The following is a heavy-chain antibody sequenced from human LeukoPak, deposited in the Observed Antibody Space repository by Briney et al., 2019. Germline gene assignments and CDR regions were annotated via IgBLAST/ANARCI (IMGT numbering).Heavy chain of an antibody. J-gene: IGHJ4*02. D-gene: IGHD6-19*01. V-gene: IGHV4-59*01. CDR3: ASSSGWYYFDY. Sequence: SETLSLTCTVSGGSISNYYWSWIRQPPGKGLEWIGYIYYSGSTNYNPSLKSRVTISVDTSKNQFSLKLSSVTAADTAVYYCASSSGWYYFDYWGQGTLVTVSS. CDR1: GGSISNYY. CDR2: IYYSGST.